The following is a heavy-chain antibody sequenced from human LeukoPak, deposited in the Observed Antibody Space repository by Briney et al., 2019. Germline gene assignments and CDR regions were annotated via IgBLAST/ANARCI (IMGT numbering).Heavy chain of an antibody. J-gene: IGHJ6*03. V-gene: IGHV4-61*10. Sequence: SETLSLTCTVSGGSISSGSYYWSWIRQPAGKGLEWIGYIYYSGSTNYNPSLKSRVTISVDTSKNQFSLKLSSVTAADTAVYYCARGRMVREKILYYYYYMDVWGKGTTVTISS. CDR2: IYYSGST. CDR3: ARGRMVREKILYYYYYMDV. D-gene: IGHD3-10*01. CDR1: GGSISSGSYY.